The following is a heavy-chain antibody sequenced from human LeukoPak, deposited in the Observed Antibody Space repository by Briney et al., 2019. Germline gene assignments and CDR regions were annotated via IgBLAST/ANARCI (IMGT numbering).Heavy chain of an antibody. J-gene: IGHJ4*02. CDR3: ASRGLGLNDYGSLHY. D-gene: IGHD3-10*01. Sequence: PGGSLRLSCAASGFTFDDYAMHWVRQAPGKGLEWVSGISWNSGSIGYADSVKGRFTISRDNAKNSLYLQMNSLRVEDTAVYYCASRGLGLNDYGSLHYWGQGTLVTVSS. CDR1: GFTFDDYA. CDR2: ISWNSGSI. V-gene: IGHV3-9*01.